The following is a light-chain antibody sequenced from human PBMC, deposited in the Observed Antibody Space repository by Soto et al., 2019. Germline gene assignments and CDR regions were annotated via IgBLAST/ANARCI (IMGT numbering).Light chain of an antibody. CDR2: DAS. V-gene: IGKV1-5*01. CDR3: QQYNSYWKT. Sequence: DIQITQSPSTLSASVGDRVTITCRASQSISIWLAWYQQKPGKAPKLLIYDASSLESGVPSRFSGSGSGTEFTLTISSLQPDDFATYYCQQYNSYWKTFGQGTKVDIK. CDR1: QSISIW. J-gene: IGKJ1*01.